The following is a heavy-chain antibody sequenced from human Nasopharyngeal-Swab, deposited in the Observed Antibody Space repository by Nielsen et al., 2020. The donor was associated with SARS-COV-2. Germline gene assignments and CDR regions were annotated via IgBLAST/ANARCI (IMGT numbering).Heavy chain of an antibody. V-gene: IGHV3-21*01. Sequence: LSLTCAASGFTFSSYSMNWVRQAPGKGLEWVSSISSSSSYIYYADSVKGRFTISRDNAKNSLYLQMNSLRAEDTAVYYCAREQDEPGGYSSGWPDYWGQGTLVTVSS. D-gene: IGHD6-19*01. CDR2: ISSSSSYI. CDR1: GFTFSSYS. J-gene: IGHJ4*02. CDR3: AREQDEPGGYSSGWPDY.